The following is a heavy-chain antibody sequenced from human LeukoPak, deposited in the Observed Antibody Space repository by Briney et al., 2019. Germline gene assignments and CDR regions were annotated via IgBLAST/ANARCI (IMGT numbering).Heavy chain of an antibody. CDR2: INHSGST. Sequence: SETLSFTCAVYGGSFSGYYWSWIRQPPGKGLEWIGEINHSGSTNYNPSLKSRVTISVDTSKNQFSLKLSSVTAADTAVYYCARGLYDFWSRLPADYWGQGTLVTVSS. CDR1: GGSFSGYY. V-gene: IGHV4-34*01. CDR3: ARGLYDFWSRLPADY. J-gene: IGHJ4*02. D-gene: IGHD3-3*01.